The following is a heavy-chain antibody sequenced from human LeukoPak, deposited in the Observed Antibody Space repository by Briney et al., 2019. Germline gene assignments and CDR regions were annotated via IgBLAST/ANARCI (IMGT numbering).Heavy chain of an antibody. V-gene: IGHV3-23*01. CDR1: GFTFSSYA. CDR2: ISGSGGST. CDR3: AKAQDYYGSGSRTYFDY. Sequence: PGGSLRLSCAASGFTFSSYAMSWVRQAPGKGLEWVSAISGSGGSTYYADSVKGRFTISRDNSKNTLYLQMNSLRAEDTAVYYRAKAQDYYGSGSRTYFDYWGQGTLVTVSS. J-gene: IGHJ4*02. D-gene: IGHD3-10*01.